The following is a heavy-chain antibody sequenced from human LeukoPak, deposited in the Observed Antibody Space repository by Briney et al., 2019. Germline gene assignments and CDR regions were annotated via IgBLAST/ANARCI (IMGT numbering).Heavy chain of an antibody. CDR1: GGSISSGGYS. Sequence: SETLSLTCAVSGGSISSGGYSWSWIRQPPGKGLEWIGYISHIGSTNYNPSLKSRVTMSVDRSKNQFSLKLSSVTAADTALYFCARTLGGNSGNNWFDPWGQGTLVTVSS. J-gene: IGHJ5*02. D-gene: IGHD4-23*01. CDR3: ARTLGGNSGNNWFDP. V-gene: IGHV4-30-2*02. CDR2: ISHIGST.